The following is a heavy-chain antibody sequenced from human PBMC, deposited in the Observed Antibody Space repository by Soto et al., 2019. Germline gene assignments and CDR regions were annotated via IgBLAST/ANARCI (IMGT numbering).Heavy chain of an antibody. V-gene: IGHV3-23*01. CDR1: GFTFSSYA. Sequence: GGSLRLSCAASGFTFSSYAMSWVRQAPGKGLEWVSAISGSGGSTYYADSVKGRFTIARDNSKNTLYLQMKSLRDEDTDENYGANYGASMIVVVSRKPGGSYAFDIWGQGTMVTVSS. CDR3: ANYGASMIVVVSRKPGGSYAFDI. J-gene: IGHJ3*02. D-gene: IGHD3-22*01. CDR2: ISGSGGST.